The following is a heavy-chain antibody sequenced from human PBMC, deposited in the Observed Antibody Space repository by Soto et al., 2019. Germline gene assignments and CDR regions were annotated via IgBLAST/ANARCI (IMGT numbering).Heavy chain of an antibody. Sequence: QVQLVQSGAEVKKPGASVKVSCKASGYTFTSYDINWVRQATGQGLEWMGWMNPNSGNTGSAQRFQGSPTMTRNTSINTAYMELTSLTSEDAAVYFCARVHTVTTYFDVWGRGTLVTVSS. J-gene: IGHJ2*01. CDR3: ARVHTVTTYFDV. CDR2: MNPNSGNT. CDR1: GYTFTSYD. V-gene: IGHV1-8*01. D-gene: IGHD4-17*01.